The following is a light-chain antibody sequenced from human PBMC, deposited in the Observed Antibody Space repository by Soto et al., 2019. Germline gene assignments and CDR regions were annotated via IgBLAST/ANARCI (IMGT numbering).Light chain of an antibody. J-gene: IGKJ1*01. V-gene: IGKV1-39*01. CDR3: QKYNGARWT. CDR1: QSISSY. CDR2: AAY. Sequence: DIQMTQSPSSLSASVGDRVTITCRASQSISSYLYWYQQKPGKAPKLMVFAAYSLQSGVPSRFSGSGSGTDFTLTISSLQPEDVATYYCQKYNGARWTFGQGTKVEIK.